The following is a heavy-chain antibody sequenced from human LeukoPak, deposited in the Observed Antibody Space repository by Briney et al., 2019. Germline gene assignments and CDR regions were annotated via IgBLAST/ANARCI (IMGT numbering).Heavy chain of an antibody. CDR3: ARGFRRLRFLGDYMDD. Sequence: GASVKVSCKASGYTFTSYYMHWVRQAPGQGLEWMGIINPSGGSTSYAQKFQGRVTMTRDMSTSTVYMELSSLRSEDTAVYYCARGFRRLRFLGDYMDDWGKGTTVTVSS. V-gene: IGHV1-46*01. CDR2: INPSGGST. D-gene: IGHD3-3*01. J-gene: IGHJ6*03. CDR1: GYTFTSYY.